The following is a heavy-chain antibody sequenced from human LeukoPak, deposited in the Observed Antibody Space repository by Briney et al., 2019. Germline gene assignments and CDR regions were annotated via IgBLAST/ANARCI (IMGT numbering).Heavy chain of an antibody. Sequence: GGSLRLSCTVSGFTVSSNYMSWVRQAPGKGLEWVSIIYSGGSTFYADSVTGRFTISRDNSENTLYLQMNSLRAEDTAVYYCAKSFGPVIAAAGTGADWGQGILVTVSS. CDR2: IYSGGST. V-gene: IGHV3-53*01. CDR3: AKSFGPVIAAAGTGAD. D-gene: IGHD6-13*01. CDR1: GFTVSSNY. J-gene: IGHJ4*02.